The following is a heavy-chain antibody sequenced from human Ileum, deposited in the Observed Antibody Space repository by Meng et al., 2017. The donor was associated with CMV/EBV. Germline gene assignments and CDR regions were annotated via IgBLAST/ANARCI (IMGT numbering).Heavy chain of an antibody. V-gene: IGHV2-5*01. D-gene: IGHD3-3*01. CDR1: GFSLSTSGVG. CDR3: AHRGDFWSGYNFDY. CDR2: IYWNDDN. J-gene: IGHJ4*02. Sequence: FSGFSLSTSGVGVGWIRQPPGKALEWLALIYWNDDNRYSPSLKSRLTITKDTSKNQVVLTMTNMDPVDTATYYCAHRGDFWSGYNFDYWGQRTLVTVSS.